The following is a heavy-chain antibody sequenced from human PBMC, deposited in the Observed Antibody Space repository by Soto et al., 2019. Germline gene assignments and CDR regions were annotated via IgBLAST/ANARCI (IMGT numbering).Heavy chain of an antibody. CDR3: TRSRGVTGTTFTY. V-gene: IGHV3-33*01. D-gene: IGHD1-7*01. CDR1: GFTLSAYG. J-gene: IGHJ4*02. Sequence: GGSLRLSCAASGFTLSAYGMHWVRQSPGKGLEWVAVIWYDGSNKYYADPVKGRFTISRDDSKNTLFLQMNSLRAEDTAVYYCTRSRGVTGTTFTYWGQGTLVTVSS. CDR2: IWYDGSNK.